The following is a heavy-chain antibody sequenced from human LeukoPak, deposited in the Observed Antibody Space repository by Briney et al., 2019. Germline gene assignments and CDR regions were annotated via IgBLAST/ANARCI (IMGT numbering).Heavy chain of an antibody. J-gene: IGHJ5*02. V-gene: IGHV3-53*01. CDR1: GFIVSSSY. Sequence: PGGSLRLSCEASGFIVSSSYVSWVSQAQGKGLEWVSVIYSGGSTYYVDSVKGRFTISRDNAKNTLYLQMNSLRAEDTAVYYCARVQGYCSGASCYGVNWFDPWGQGTLVTVSS. CDR3: ARVQGYCSGASCYGVNWFDP. CDR2: IYSGGST. D-gene: IGHD2-15*01.